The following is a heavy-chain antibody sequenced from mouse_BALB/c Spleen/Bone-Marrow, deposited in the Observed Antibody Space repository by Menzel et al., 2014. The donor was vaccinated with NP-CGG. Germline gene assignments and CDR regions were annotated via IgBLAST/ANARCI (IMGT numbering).Heavy chain of an antibody. Sequence: VQLQQSGAVLMKPGASVKISCKATGHTFSRYWIEWVKQRPGHGLEWIEEILPGSGSTNYNEKFKGKATFTADTSSNTAYMQLSSLTSEDSAIYYCARNYGNYVWFANWGQGTLVTVSA. CDR3: ARNYGNYVWFAN. CDR1: GHTFSRYW. J-gene: IGHJ3*01. D-gene: IGHD2-1*01. CDR2: ILPGSGST. V-gene: IGHV1-9*01.